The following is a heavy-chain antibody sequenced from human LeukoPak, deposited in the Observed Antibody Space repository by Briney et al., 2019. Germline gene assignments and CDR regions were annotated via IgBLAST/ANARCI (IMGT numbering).Heavy chain of an antibody. CDR3: AKDRHGSGSYQDFDY. J-gene: IGHJ4*02. Sequence: PGGSLRLSCAASGFTFSSYAMSWVRQAPGKGLEWVSAISGSGGSAYYAGSVKGRFTISRDNSKNTLYLQMNSLRAEDTAVYYCAKDRHGSGSYQDFDYWGQGTLVTVSS. V-gene: IGHV3-23*01. CDR1: GFTFSSYA. D-gene: IGHD3-10*01. CDR2: ISGSGGSA.